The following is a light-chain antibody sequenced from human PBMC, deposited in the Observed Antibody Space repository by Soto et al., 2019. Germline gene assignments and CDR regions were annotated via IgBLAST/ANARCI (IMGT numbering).Light chain of an antibody. CDR3: QQYYRPWT. V-gene: IGKV4-1*01. CDR1: QSVLYSSNNKNY. J-gene: IGKJ1*01. Sequence: DIVMTQSPDSLAVSLGERATINCKSSQSVLYSSNNKNYLAWYQQKPGQPPKLLIYWASTRESGVPDRFSGRGSGKNFPLTISSLQAEDVAVYYCQQYYRPWTFGQGTKVEIK. CDR2: WAS.